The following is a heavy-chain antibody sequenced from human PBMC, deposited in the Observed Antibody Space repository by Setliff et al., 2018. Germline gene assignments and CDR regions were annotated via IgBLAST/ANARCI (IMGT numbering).Heavy chain of an antibody. CDR2: ISAYNGDT. V-gene: IGHV1-18*01. CDR3: ARRWETGDQDAYDI. J-gene: IGHJ3*02. D-gene: IGHD7-27*01. Sequence: RASVKVSCKASGFTFRNYAISWVRQAPGQGLEWMGWISAYNGDTTYTQNLQDRVTMTTDTSTSTGYMELRSLTSDDTAVYYCARRWETGDQDAYDIWGQGTMVTVSS. CDR1: GFTFRNYA.